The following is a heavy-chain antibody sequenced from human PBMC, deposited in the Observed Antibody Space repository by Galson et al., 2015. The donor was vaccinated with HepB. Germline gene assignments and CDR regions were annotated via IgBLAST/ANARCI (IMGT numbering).Heavy chain of an antibody. V-gene: IGHV4-39*01. CDR3: VRHGGYYYDSSGYYGMDV. Sequence: QVQLQESGPGLVKPSQTLSLTCTVSGGSISSSSYYWGWIRQPPGKGLEWIGSIYYSGSTYYNPSLKNRVTISVDTSKNQFSLKLSSVTAADTAVYYCVRHGGYYYDSSGYYGMDVWGQGTTVTVSS. D-gene: IGHD3-22*01. J-gene: IGHJ6*02. CDR2: IYYSGST. CDR1: GGSISSSSYY.